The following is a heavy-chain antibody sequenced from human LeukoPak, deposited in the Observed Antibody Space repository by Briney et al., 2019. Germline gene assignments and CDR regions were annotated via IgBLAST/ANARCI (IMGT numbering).Heavy chain of an antibody. CDR2: INHSGST. CDR3: ASRSSIVSHFDY. V-gene: IGHV4-34*01. CDR1: GGSFSGYY. D-gene: IGHD2-2*01. J-gene: IGHJ4*02. Sequence: SETLSLTCAAYGGSFSGYYWSWIRQPPGKGLEWIGEINHSGSTNYNPSLKSRVTISVDTSKNQFSLRLSSVTAADTAVYYCASRSSIVSHFDYWGQGTLVTVSS.